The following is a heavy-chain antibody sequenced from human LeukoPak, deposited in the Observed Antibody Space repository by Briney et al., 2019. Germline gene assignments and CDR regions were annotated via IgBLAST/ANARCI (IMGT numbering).Heavy chain of an antibody. CDR3: ARDTAMMYAFDI. CDR2: ISYTGTYI. V-gene: IGHV3-21*01. CDR1: AFSLSAYN. J-gene: IGHJ3*02. Sequence: GGSLRLSCAASAFSLSAYNMNWVRQAPGKGLEWVSSISYTGTYIYYADSVKGRFTISRDNAKNSLYLQMNSLRAEDTAVYYCARDTAMMYAFDIWGQGTMVTVSS. D-gene: IGHD2-2*01.